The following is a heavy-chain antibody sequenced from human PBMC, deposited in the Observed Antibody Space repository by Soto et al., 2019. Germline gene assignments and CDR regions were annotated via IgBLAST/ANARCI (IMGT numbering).Heavy chain of an antibody. CDR3: AARNEGGSAYSSNWDPPYYYYMDV. Sequence: QVQLQESGPGLVKPSETLSLTCTVSGGSVSSYYWCWIRQPPGKGLDWIGYIYYGGVTNYSPSLKIRVSISYAPSKNQLPLKLSAVTAAATAVYYCAARNEGGSAYSSNWDPPYYYYMDVWGKGTTVTVS. CDR2: IYYGGVT. D-gene: IGHD6-13*01. J-gene: IGHJ6*03. V-gene: IGHV4-59*02. CDR1: GGSVSSYY.